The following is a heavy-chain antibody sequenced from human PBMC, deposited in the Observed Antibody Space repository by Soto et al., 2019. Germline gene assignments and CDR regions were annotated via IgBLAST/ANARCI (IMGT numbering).Heavy chain of an antibody. CDR2: ISGSGGST. J-gene: IGHJ5*02. CDR1: GFTFSSYA. Sequence: GGSLRLSCAASGFTFSSYAMSWVRQAPGKGLEWVSAISGSGGSTYYADSVKGRFTISRDNSKNTLYLQMNSLRAEDTAVYYCAKAEVEYDFWGGYHRAHWFDPWGQGTLVTVSS. CDR3: AKAEVEYDFWGGYHRAHWFDP. V-gene: IGHV3-23*01. D-gene: IGHD3-3*01.